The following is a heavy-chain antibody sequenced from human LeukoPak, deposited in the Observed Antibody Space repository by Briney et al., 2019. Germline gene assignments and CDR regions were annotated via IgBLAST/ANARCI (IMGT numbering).Heavy chain of an antibody. D-gene: IGHD6-13*01. V-gene: IGHV4-4*07. CDR2: IYTSGTT. J-gene: IGHJ5*02. Sequence: SETLSLTCTVSGGSISSYYWSWIRQPAGKGLEWIGRIYTSGTTNYNPSLKSRVTMSVDTSKNQFSLKLTSVTAADTAVYYCARDRPAIAAAGKWFDPWGQGALVTVSS. CDR1: GGSISSYY. CDR3: ARDRPAIAAAGKWFDP.